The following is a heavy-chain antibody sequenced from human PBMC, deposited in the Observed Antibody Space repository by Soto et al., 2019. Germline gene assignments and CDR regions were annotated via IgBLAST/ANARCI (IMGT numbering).Heavy chain of an antibody. J-gene: IGHJ6*02. V-gene: IGHV1-69*13. CDR2: IIPIFGTA. D-gene: IGHD3-22*01. CDR3: ARVGYYDSSGYYRGIKENYYYYGMDV. CDR1: GGTFSSYA. Sequence: EASVKVSCKASGGTFSSYAISWVRQAPGQGLEWMGGIIPIFGTANYAQKFQGRVTITADESTSTAYMELSSLRSEDTAVYYCARVGYYDSSGYYRGIKENYYYYGMDVWGQGTTVTVSS.